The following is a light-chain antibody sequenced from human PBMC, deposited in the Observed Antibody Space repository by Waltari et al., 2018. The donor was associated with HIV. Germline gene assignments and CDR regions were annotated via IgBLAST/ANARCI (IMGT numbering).Light chain of an antibody. V-gene: IGLV1-44*01. CDR2: SNN. CDR3: GAWEDSLNGPIWV. J-gene: IGLJ3*02. Sequence: QSVLTQPPSASGTPGQRVTIPCSGSSSNIGSYTVNWYKQIPGTAPKLLIFSNNYRPSGVPDRFSVAKSGTSASRAISGLESDDEADYFCGAWEDSLNGPIWVFGGGTKLTFL. CDR1: SSNIGSYT.